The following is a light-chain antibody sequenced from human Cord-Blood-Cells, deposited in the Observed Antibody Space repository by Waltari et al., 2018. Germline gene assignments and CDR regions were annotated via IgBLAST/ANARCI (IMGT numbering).Light chain of an antibody. J-gene: IGLJ3*02. Sequence: QSVLTQPPSASGTPGQRVTILCSGRSSTIGSNYVSWYKQLPGTAPKLLIYRNNQRPSGVPDRFSGSKSGTSASLAISGLRSEDEADYYCAAWDDSLSGPVWVFGGGTKLTVL. V-gene: IGLV1-47*01. CDR3: AAWDDSLSGPVWV. CDR1: SSTIGSNY. CDR2: RNN.